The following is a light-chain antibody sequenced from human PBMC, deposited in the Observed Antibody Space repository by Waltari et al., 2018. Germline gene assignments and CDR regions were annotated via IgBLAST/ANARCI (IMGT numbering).Light chain of an antibody. V-gene: IGLV1-51*01. CDR1: STNIGNNY. CDR3: ATWDSSRSAGA. Sequence: QSVLTQPPSVSAAPGQKVTISCSGSSTNIGNNYVSWYQQIPGTAPKLLIYDIDKRPSGIPDRFSGSRSGTSATLGITGLQTGDEADYYCATWDSSRSAGAFGPGTKVTVL. CDR2: DID. J-gene: IGLJ1*01.